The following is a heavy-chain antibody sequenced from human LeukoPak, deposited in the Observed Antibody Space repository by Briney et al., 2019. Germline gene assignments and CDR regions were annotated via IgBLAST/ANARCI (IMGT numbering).Heavy chain of an antibody. CDR2: INGDGRTT. CDR1: GFTFSSYW. D-gene: IGHD6-19*01. J-gene: IGHJ4*02. Sequence: GGSLRLSCATSGFTFSSYWMHWDRQAPGKGLMWVSRINGDGRTTNYADSVQGRFTISRDNAKNTLYLQMNSLTAEDTAVYYCARRGAVAATYYYDYWGQGTLVTVSS. V-gene: IGHV3-74*01. CDR3: ARRGAVAATYYYDY.